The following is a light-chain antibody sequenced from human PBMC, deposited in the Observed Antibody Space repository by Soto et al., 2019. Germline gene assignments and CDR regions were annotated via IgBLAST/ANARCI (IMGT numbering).Light chain of an antibody. CDR3: SSYTSTSTPWV. J-gene: IGLJ3*02. CDR1: SSDVGAYNF. CDR2: EVS. V-gene: IGLV2-14*01. Sequence: QSVLTQPASVSGSPGQSITISCTGSSSDVGAYNFVSWYRHHPGKAPQVMIYEVSNRPSGVSNRFSGSKSGNTASLTISGLQPEDEGDYYCSSYTSTSTPWVFGGGTKLTVL.